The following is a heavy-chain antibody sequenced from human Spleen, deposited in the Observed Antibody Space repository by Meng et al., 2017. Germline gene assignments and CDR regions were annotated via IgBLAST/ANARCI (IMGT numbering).Heavy chain of an antibody. CDR2: VNHSGST. CDR3: ARRKAVTGTPFVY. V-gene: IGHV4-30-2*01. J-gene: IGHJ4*02. CDR1: GGSISSGGYY. D-gene: IGHD1-7*01. Sequence: QLQLQESGSGRVRPSQTLSLTCAVSGGSISSGGYYWSWIRQPPGKGLEWIGEVNHSGSTNYHPSLKSRVTISVDTSKSQFSLKLSSVTAADTAVYYCARRKAVTGTPFVYWDQGTLVTVSS.